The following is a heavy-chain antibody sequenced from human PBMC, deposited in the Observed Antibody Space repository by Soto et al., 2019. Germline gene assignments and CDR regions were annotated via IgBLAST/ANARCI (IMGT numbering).Heavy chain of an antibody. CDR3: AKDRSPHLEYCSGSRCSTGFDY. CDR2: ISWNSGSI. Sequence: LRLSCAASGFAFDDYAMHWVRQAPGQGLEGVSGISWNSGSIGYAASVKRRFTVTRDNAKKTLYLQMNSRRAEDTALYYCAKDRSPHLEYCSGSRCSTGFDYWGQGTLVTVSS. CDR1: GFAFDDYA. J-gene: IGHJ4*02. D-gene: IGHD2-15*01. V-gene: IGHV3-9*01.